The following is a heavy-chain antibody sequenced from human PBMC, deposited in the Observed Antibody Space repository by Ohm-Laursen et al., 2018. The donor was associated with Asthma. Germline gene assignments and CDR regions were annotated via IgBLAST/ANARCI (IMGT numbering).Heavy chain of an antibody. V-gene: IGHV4-34*01. CDR2: INHSGST. CDR1: GGSFSGYY. D-gene: IGHD2-8*02. CDR3: ARDDCTGGVCYGRPYYYYGMDV. Sequence: GTLSLTWAVYGGSFSGYYWSWIRQPPGKGLEWIGEINHSGSTNYNPSLKSRVTISVDTSKNQFSLKLSSVTAADTAVYCCARDDCTGGVCYGRPYYYYGMDVWGQGTTVTVSS. J-gene: IGHJ6*02.